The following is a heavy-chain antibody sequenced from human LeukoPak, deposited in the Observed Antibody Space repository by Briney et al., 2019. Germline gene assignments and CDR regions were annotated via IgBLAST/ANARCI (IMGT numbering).Heavy chain of an antibody. D-gene: IGHD5-24*01. J-gene: IGHJ4*02. Sequence: SGTLSLTCTVSGGSISSYYWSWIRQPPGKGLDWIGYIYTSGSTNYNPSLKSRVTISVDTSKNQFSLKLSSVTAADTAVYYCARPRRDGYNGYYFDNWGQGTLVTVSS. V-gene: IGHV4-4*09. CDR2: IYTSGST. CDR1: GGSISSYY. CDR3: ARPRRDGYNGYYFDN.